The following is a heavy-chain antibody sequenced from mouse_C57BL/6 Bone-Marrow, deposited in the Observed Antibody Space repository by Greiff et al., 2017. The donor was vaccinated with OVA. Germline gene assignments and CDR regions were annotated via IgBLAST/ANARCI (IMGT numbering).Heavy chain of an antibody. CDR1: GFTFSSYA. D-gene: IGHD2-4*01. J-gene: IGHJ2*01. CDR2: ISDGGSYT. CDR3: ARDHYDYDGGVDY. Sequence: EVKVVESGGGLVKPGGSLKLSCAASGFTFSSYAMSWVRQTPEKRLEWVATISDGGSYTYYPDNVKGRFTISRDNAKNNLYLQMSHLKSEDTAMYYCARDHYDYDGGVDYWGQGTTLTVSS. V-gene: IGHV5-4*01.